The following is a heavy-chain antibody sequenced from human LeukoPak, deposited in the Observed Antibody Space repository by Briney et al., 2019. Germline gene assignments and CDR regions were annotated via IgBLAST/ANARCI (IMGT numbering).Heavy chain of an antibody. V-gene: IGHV3-23*01. D-gene: IGHD5-18*01. CDR2: ISGSGGST. CDR1: GFTFSSYA. Sequence: GGSLRLSCAASGFTFSSYAMSWVRQAPGKGLEWVSAISGSGGSTYSADSVKGRFTISRDNSKNTLYLQMNSLRAEDTAVYYCANNLPALYIYGPPGADWGQGTLVTVSS. CDR3: ANNLPALYIYGPPGAD. J-gene: IGHJ4*02.